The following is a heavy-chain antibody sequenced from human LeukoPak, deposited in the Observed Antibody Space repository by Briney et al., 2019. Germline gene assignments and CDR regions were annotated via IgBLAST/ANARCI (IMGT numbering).Heavy chain of an antibody. CDR3: AKDLGFLEWLFDY. D-gene: IGHD3-3*01. CDR1: GFTLSSYA. J-gene: IGHJ4*02. CDR2: ISGSGGST. V-gene: IGHV3-23*01. Sequence: GGSLRLSCAASGFTLSSYAMSWVRQAPGKGLEWVSAISGSGGSTYYADSVKGRFTISRDNSKNTLYLQMNSLRAEDTAVYYCAKDLGFLEWLFDYWGQGTLVTVSS.